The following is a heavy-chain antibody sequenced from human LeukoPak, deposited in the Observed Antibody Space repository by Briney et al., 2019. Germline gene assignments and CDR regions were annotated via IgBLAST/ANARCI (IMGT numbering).Heavy chain of an antibody. D-gene: IGHD3-10*01. CDR2: ISSNGGST. V-gene: IGHV3-64D*06. Sequence: GGSLRLSCSASGFTFSSYAMQWVRQAPGKGLEYVSAISSNGGSTYYADSVKGRFTISRDNSKNTLYLQMSRLRAEDAAVYYCVKPITMVRGVMSFDYWGQGTLVTVSS. CDR1: GFTFSSYA. J-gene: IGHJ4*02. CDR3: VKPITMVRGVMSFDY.